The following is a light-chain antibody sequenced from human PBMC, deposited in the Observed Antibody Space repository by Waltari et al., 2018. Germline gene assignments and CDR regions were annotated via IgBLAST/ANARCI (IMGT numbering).Light chain of an antibody. CDR3: QQRSNWTWT. V-gene: IGKV3-11*01. CDR2: DAS. CDR1: QSVRSY. Sequence: EIVLTQPPPTLSLSPGERATLSCRASQSVRSYLAWYQQKPGQAPRLLIYDASNRATGIPARFSGSGSGTDFTLTISSLEPEDFAVYYCQQRSNWTWTFGQGTKVEIK. J-gene: IGKJ1*01.